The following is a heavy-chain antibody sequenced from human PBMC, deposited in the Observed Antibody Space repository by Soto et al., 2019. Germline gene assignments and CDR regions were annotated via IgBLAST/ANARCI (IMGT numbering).Heavy chain of an antibody. CDR1: GGSISSGDYY. Sequence: SETLSLTCTVSGGSISSGDYYWSWIRQPPGKGLEWIGYIYYSGSTYYNTSLKSRVTISVDTSKNQFSLKLSTVTAADTAVYYCARVYYYDSSGYYSSPVFDYWGQGTLVTVSS. V-gene: IGHV4-30-4*01. D-gene: IGHD3-22*01. CDR3: ARVYYYDSSGYYSSPVFDY. J-gene: IGHJ4*02. CDR2: IYYSGST.